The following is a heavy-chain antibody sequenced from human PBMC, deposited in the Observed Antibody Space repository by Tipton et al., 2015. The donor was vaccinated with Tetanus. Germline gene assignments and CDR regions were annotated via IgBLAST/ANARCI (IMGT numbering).Heavy chain of an antibody. CDR3: ARALKQLVRVGDY. V-gene: IGHV4-39*07. CDR2: ISYSGST. Sequence: TLSLTCTVSGASISSSRRFDCGWIRQPPGKGLEWIGTISYSGSTSYSPSLKSRVTISVDSSKNHLSLNLTTVTAADTAVYYCARALKQLVRVGDYWGQGTLVTVSS. J-gene: IGHJ4*02. CDR1: GASISSSRRFD. D-gene: IGHD6-6*01.